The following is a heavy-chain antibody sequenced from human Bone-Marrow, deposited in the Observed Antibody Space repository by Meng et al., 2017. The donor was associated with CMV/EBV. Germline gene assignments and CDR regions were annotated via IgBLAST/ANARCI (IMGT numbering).Heavy chain of an antibody. CDR2: IRSKAYGGTT. V-gene: IGHV3-49*04. CDR1: GFTFGDYA. Sequence: GESLKISCTASGFTFGDYAMSWVRQAPGKGLEWVGFIRSKAYGGTTEYAASVKGRFTISRDDSKSIAYLQMNSLKTEDTAVYYCTRAGNWNYFQHWGQGTLVTVSP. CDR3: TRAGNWNYFQH. J-gene: IGHJ1*01. D-gene: IGHD1-20*01.